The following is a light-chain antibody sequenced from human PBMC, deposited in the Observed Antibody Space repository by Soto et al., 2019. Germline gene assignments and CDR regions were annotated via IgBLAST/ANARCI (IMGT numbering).Light chain of an antibody. CDR3: QSYDSSNFWV. Sequence: NFMLTQPHSVSESPGKTVTISCTRSSGSIASNYVQWYQQRPGSAPTTVIYEDNQRPSGVPDRFSGSIDSSSNSASLTISGLKTEDEADYYCQSYDSSNFWVFGGGTNLTVL. J-gene: IGLJ3*02. V-gene: IGLV6-57*03. CDR1: SGSIASNY. CDR2: EDN.